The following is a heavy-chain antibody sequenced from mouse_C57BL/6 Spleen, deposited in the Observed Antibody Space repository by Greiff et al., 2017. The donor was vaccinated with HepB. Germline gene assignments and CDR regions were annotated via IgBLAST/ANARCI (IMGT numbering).Heavy chain of an antibody. CDR1: GYAFSSYW. CDR2: IYPGDGDT. D-gene: IGHD1-1*01. CDR3: ARGYGSSDLYYFDY. Sequence: VMLVESGAELVKPGASVKISCKASGYAFSSYWMNWVKQRPGKGLEWIGQIYPGDGDTNYNGKFKGKATLTADKSSSTAYMQLSSLTSEDSAVYFCARGYGSSDLYYFDYWGQGTTLTVSS. V-gene: IGHV1-80*01. J-gene: IGHJ2*01.